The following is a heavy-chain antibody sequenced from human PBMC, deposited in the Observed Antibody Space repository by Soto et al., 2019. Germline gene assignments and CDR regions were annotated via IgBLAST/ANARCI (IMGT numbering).Heavy chain of an antibody. Sequence: VASVKVSCKASGGTFSSYTISWVRQAPGQGLEWMGRIIPILGIANYAQKFQGRVTITADKSTSTAYMELSSLRSEDTAVYYCARDTGVRLITMVRRVSYYFDYWGQATLVTVSS. CDR1: GGTFSSYT. CDR2: IIPILGIA. J-gene: IGHJ4*02. D-gene: IGHD3-10*01. CDR3: ARDTGVRLITMVRRVSYYFDY. V-gene: IGHV1-69*04.